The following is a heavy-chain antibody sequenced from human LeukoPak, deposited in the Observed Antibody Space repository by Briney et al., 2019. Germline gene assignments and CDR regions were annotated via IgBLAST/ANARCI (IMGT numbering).Heavy chain of an antibody. CDR1: GFTFINYY. D-gene: IGHD4/OR15-4a*01. CDR3: ARDLDYGEKSEDY. Sequence: APLKVSSTTSGFTFINYYMHWVRQAPGQGLEWLGIINLSGGSTHYPQKFQDRVTMTRDTSTSTVYMELSSLRSEDTAVYYCARDLDYGEKSEDYWGQGTLVTVSS. V-gene: IGHV1-46*01. CDR2: INLSGGST. J-gene: IGHJ4*02.